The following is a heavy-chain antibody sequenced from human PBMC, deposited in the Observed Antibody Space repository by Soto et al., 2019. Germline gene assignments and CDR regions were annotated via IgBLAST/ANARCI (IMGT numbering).Heavy chain of an antibody. CDR2: INHSGST. CDR3: ARLSLNSYYYGSGSYSVFDY. V-gene: IGHV4-34*01. D-gene: IGHD3-10*01. J-gene: IGHJ4*02. CDR1: GGSFSGYY. Sequence: QVQLQQWGAGLLKPSETLSLTCAVYGGSFSGYYWSWIRQPPGKGLEWIGEINHSGSTNYNPSLKSRVTISVDTTKNQFSLKLSSVTAADTAVYYCARLSLNSYYYGSGSYSVFDYWGQGTLVTVSS.